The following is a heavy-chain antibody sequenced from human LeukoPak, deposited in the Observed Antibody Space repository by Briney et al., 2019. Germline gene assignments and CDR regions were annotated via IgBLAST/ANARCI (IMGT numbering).Heavy chain of an antibody. Sequence: PGGSLRLSCAASGFTFSSYAMSWVRQPPGKGLEWIGSIYYSGSTYYNPSLKSRVTISVDTSKNQFSLKLSSVTAADTAVYYCARAIRVAIFDYWGQGTLVTVSS. D-gene: IGHD2-21*01. CDR2: IYYSGST. CDR3: ARAIRVAIFDY. V-gene: IGHV4-39*07. J-gene: IGHJ4*02. CDR1: GFTFSSYA.